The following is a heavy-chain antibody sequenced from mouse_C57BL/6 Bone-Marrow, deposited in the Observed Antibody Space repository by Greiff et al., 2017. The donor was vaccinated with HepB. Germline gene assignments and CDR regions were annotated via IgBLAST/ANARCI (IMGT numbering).Heavy chain of an antibody. CDR1: GYTFTSYW. J-gene: IGHJ1*03. Sequence: EVQLQESGTVLARPGASVKMSCKTSGYTFTSYWMHWVKQRPGQGLEWIGAIYPGYSDTSYNQKLKGKAKLTAVTSADTANMELSRLTNEDAAVYCCTRWRGCSGDWYFDVWGTGTTVTVSS. CDR3: TRWRGCSGDWYFDV. V-gene: IGHV1-5*01. D-gene: IGHD3-3*01. CDR2: IYPGYSDT.